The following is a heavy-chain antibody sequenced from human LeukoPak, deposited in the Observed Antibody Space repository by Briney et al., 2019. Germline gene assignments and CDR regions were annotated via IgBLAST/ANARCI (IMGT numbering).Heavy chain of an antibody. V-gene: IGHV3-48*01. CDR2: ISSSSGTI. CDR1: GFTFSSYS. J-gene: IGHJ4*02. D-gene: IGHD4-17*01. Sequence: PGGSLRLSCAASGFTFSSYSMNWVRQAPGKGLEWVSYISSSSGTIYYADSVKGRFTISRDNAKNSLYLQMNSLRAEDTAVYYCAREKGTTVTTGFDYWGQGTLVTVSS. CDR3: AREKGTTVTTGFDY.